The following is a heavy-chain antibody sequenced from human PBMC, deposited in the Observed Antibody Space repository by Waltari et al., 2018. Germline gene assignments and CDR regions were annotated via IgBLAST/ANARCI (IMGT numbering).Heavy chain of an antibody. CDR3: AQTSIVLMVYAT. V-gene: IGHV4-39*01. CDR1: GGSISSSSYY. Sequence: QLQLQESGPGLVKPSETLSLTCTVSGGSISSSSYYWGWIRQPPGKGLEWIGSIYYSGGPYYNPSLKSRVTISVDTSKNQFSLKLSSVTAADTAVYYCAQTSIVLMVYATWGQGTLVTVSS. J-gene: IGHJ5*02. CDR2: IYYSGGP. D-gene: IGHD2-8*01.